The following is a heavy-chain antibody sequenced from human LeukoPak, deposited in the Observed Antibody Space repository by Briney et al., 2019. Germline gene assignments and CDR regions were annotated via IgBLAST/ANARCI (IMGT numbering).Heavy chain of an antibody. V-gene: IGHV1-69*05. J-gene: IGHJ5*02. CDR3: ARSITIFGVVIDNWFVP. D-gene: IGHD3-3*01. CDR1: GGTFSSYA. Sequence: ASVKVSCKASGGTFSSYAISWVRQAPGQGLEWMGGIIPIFGTANYAQKFQGRVTITTDESTSTAYMELSSLRSEDTAVYYCARSITIFGVVIDNWFVPWGQGTLVTVSS. CDR2: IIPIFGTA.